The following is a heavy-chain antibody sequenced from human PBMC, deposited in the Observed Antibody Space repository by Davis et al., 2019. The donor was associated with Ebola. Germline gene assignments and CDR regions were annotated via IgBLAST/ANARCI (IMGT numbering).Heavy chain of an antibody. CDR2: TYYRSKWYN. Sequence: PSETLSLTCAISGASVSSNSAAWNWLRQSPSRGLEWLGGTYYRSKWYNDYAVSVKSRITINPDISKNQFSQQLNSVTPEDTAVYYCARDIVGATGDHYYYYYGMDVWGQGTTVTVSS. J-gene: IGHJ6*02. V-gene: IGHV6-1*01. CDR1: GASVSSNSAA. D-gene: IGHD1-26*01. CDR3: ARDIVGATGDHYYYYYGMDV.